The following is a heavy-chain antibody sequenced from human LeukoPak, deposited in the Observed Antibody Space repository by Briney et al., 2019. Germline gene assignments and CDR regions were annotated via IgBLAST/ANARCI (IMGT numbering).Heavy chain of an antibody. CDR1: GYTFTSYD. CDR3: ARTYYYDSSGYYLGGNWFDP. V-gene: IGHV1-8*01. CDR2: MNPNSGNT. J-gene: IGHJ5*02. Sequence: ASVKVSCKASGYTFTSYDINWVRQATGQRLEWMGWMNPNSGNTGYAQKFQGRVTMTRNTSISTAYMELSSLRSEDTAVYYCARTYYYDSSGYYLGGNWFDPWGQGTLVTVSS. D-gene: IGHD3-22*01.